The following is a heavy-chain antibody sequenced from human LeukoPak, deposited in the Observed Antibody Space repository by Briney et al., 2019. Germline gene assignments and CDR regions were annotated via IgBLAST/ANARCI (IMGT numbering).Heavy chain of an antibody. CDR1: DLTFSTFT. J-gene: IGHJ5*01. CDR2: IRSSSRTI. CDR3: AKGSPRGGFDS. V-gene: IGHV3-48*01. Sequence: PGGSLRLSCAASDLTFSTFTMHCVRQSPGKGLDWLSSIRSSSRTINYADSVQGRFTVSRDNANSAMFLQRNELRREDTAVYYCAKGSPRGGFDSWGQGTLVTVSS. D-gene: IGHD1-14*01.